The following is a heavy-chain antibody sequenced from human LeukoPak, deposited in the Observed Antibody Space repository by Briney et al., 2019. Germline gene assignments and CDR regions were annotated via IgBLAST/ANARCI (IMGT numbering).Heavy chain of an antibody. CDR2: IYYSGST. CDR3: TSCYSDWFDP. CDR1: GRSTSSSSYY. Sequence: SATLSLTCTVSGRSTSSSSYYWAWIRQPPGKGREWIGSIYYSGSTYSNPSLKSRVTISVDTSKNPFSLKLSSVTAADTAVYYCTSCYSDWFDPWGQGTLVTVSS. J-gene: IGHJ5*02. D-gene: IGHD2-21*02. V-gene: IGHV4-39*01.